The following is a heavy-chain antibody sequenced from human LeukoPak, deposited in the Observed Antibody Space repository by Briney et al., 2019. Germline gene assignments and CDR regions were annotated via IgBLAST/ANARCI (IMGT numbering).Heavy chain of an antibody. CDR1: GFTFSSYW. V-gene: IGHV3-7*01. CDR2: IKQDGSEK. J-gene: IGHJ4*02. D-gene: IGHD6-6*01. Sequence: GGSLRLSCAASGFTFSSYWLNWVRQAPGKGLGWVANIKQDGSEKYYVDSVKGRFTISRDNAKNSLYLQMNSLRAEDTAVYYCARLQTYSSSVNFDYWGQGTPVTVSS. CDR3: ARLQTYSSSVNFDY.